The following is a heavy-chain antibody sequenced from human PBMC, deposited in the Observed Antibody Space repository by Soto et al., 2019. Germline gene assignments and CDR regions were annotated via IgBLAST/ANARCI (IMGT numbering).Heavy chain of an antibody. CDR1: GFTFSGYA. CDR2: ISGGGDGT. D-gene: IGHD2-15*01. V-gene: IGHV3-23*01. J-gene: IGHJ3*02. CDR3: ARKGPGFLTTYCNGGGCHSAFDI. Sequence: EVQLLESGGGLVQPGGSLRLSCAASGFTFSGYAIIWVRQAPGKGLEWVSTISGGGDGTYYADSVKGRFTISRDNSRDLVYVKISSLRAEDTAVYYCARKGPGFLTTYCNGGGCHSAFDIWGQGTMVTVSS.